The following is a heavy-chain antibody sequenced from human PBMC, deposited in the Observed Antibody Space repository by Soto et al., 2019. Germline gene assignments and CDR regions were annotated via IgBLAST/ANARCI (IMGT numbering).Heavy chain of an antibody. CDR3: TRGYGGYVRDY. Sequence: EVPLVESGGGLVQPGGSLKLSCAVSGFTFSGSAMHWVRQAFGKGLEWVGRIRSKSNNYETAYAASVKGRFTISRDDSKTTAYLQMNSLKPEDTAVYYCTRGYGGYVRDYWGQGTLVTVSS. J-gene: IGHJ4*02. CDR1: GFTFSGSA. CDR2: IRSKSNNYET. V-gene: IGHV3-73*01. D-gene: IGHD4-17*01.